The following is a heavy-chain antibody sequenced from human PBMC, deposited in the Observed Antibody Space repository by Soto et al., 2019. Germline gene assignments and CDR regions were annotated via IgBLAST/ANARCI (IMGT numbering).Heavy chain of an antibody. CDR3: AIDGGYSNGEYYYYYYAMDI. Sequence: KTSETPSLTCAVYGGHFSGFYWSWIRQPPGKGLEWIGEIRHSGSINYNPSLKSRVTVSVDTSKNQFSLKLNSVTAADTAVYYCAIDGGYSNGEYYYYYYAMDIWGQGTSVTVSS. V-gene: IGHV4-34*01. CDR2: IRHSGSI. J-gene: IGHJ6*02. CDR1: GGHFSGFY. D-gene: IGHD5-18*01.